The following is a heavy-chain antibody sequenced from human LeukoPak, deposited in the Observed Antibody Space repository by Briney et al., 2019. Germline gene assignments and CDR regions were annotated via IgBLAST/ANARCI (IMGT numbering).Heavy chain of an antibody. Sequence: ASVKVSCKVSGYTLTELSMHWVRQAPGKGLEWIGGFDPEDGETIYAQKFQGRVTMTEDTSTDTAYMELSSLRSEDTAVYYCATDRLGYCSSTSCVYNWFDPWGQGTLVTVSS. CDR2: FDPEDGET. D-gene: IGHD2-2*01. CDR1: GYTLTELS. V-gene: IGHV1-24*01. J-gene: IGHJ5*02. CDR3: ATDRLGYCSSTSCVYNWFDP.